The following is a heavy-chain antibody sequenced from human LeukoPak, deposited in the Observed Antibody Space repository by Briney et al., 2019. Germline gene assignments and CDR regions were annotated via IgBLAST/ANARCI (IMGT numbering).Heavy chain of an antibody. V-gene: IGHV1-2*06. Sequence: ASVKVSCKASGYTFTGYYMDWVRQAPGQGLEWMGRINPNSGGTNYAQKFQGRVTMTRDTSISTAYMELSRLRSDDTAVYYCARKPLITIFGVVTPPFDYWGQGTLVTVSS. J-gene: IGHJ4*02. CDR3: ARKPLITIFGVVTPPFDY. D-gene: IGHD3-3*01. CDR2: INPNSGGT. CDR1: GYTFTGYY.